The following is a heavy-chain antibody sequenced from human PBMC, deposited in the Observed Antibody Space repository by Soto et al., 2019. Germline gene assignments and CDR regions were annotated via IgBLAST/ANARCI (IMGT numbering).Heavy chain of an antibody. CDR1: GGSINNYY. V-gene: IGHV4-59*01. J-gene: IGHJ4*02. D-gene: IGHD6-19*01. Sequence: SETLSLTCTVSGGSINNYYWSWIRQPPWKGLEWIGYIYHSGSTNYNPSLKSRVTISIDTSKNQFSLKLSSVTAADTAVYYCARDLEAVAGTPYYFDSWGQGTLVTVSS. CDR3: ARDLEAVAGTPYYFDS. CDR2: IYHSGST.